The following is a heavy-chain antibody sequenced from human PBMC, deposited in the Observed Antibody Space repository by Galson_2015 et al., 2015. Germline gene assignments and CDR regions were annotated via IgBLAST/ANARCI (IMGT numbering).Heavy chain of an antibody. J-gene: IGHJ3*02. CDR1: GGSVSSSDW. Sequence: ETLSLTCAVSGGSVSSSDWWRWVRLPPGKGLEWIGEITQSGTTNYNPSLKSRVTISVDKSKNQFSLKLNSVTAADTALYYCNTGGYVFDIWGQGTMVTVSS. D-gene: IGHD5-18*01. CDR2: ITQSGTT. V-gene: IGHV4-4*02. CDR3: NTGGYVFDI.